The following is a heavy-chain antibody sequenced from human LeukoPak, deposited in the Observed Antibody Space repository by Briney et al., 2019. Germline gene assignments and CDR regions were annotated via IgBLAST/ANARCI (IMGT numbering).Heavy chain of an antibody. CDR1: GFTFSSYS. CDR2: ISSSSSYI. J-gene: IGHJ3*02. CDR3: ARDRGDIRGDAFDI. D-gene: IGHD3-9*01. Sequence: GGSLRLSCAAPGFTFSSYSMNWVRQAPGKGLEWVSSISSSSSYIYYADSVKGRFTISRDNAKNSLYLQMNSLRAEDTAVYYCARDRGDIRGDAFDIWGQGTMVTVSS. V-gene: IGHV3-21*01.